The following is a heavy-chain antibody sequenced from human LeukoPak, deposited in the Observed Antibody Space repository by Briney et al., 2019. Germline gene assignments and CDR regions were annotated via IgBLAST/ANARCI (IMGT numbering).Heavy chain of an antibody. CDR2: ISGSSGTI. CDR3: ARGQGDFWSGSYYYYYMDV. Sequence: GGSLRLSCAASGFSFSGYSMNWVRQAPGKGLEGVSYISGSSGTIYNADSVTGRFTISGDNAKNSLYLQMNSLRAEDTALYYCARGQGDFWSGSYYYYYMDVWGKGTTVTVSS. J-gene: IGHJ6*03. D-gene: IGHD3-3*01. CDR1: GFSFSGYS. V-gene: IGHV3-48*04.